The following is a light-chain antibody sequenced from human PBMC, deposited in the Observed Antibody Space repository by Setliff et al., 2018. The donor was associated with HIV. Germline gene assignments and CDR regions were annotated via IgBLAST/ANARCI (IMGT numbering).Light chain of an antibody. V-gene: IGLV2-14*01. J-gene: IGLJ1*01. Sequence: QSVLTQPASVSGSPGQSITISCTGTSSDVGAYNFVSWYQQRPGKSPKVMIYEVSNRPSGISNRFSGSKSGNTASLTISGLQPEDEADYSCTSYTTSDTYVFGTGTKV. CDR3: TSYTTSDTYV. CDR2: EVS. CDR1: SSDVGAYNF.